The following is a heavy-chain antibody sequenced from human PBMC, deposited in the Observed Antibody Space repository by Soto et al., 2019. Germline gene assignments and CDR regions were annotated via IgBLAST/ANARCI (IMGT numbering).Heavy chain of an antibody. CDR2: ILVGGST. Sequence: VGSLRLCCAASGFICSSYDMSWVRQAPGKGLEWVSTILVGGSTHYEDSVKGRFTISRDGSKNTVYLQMNSLTAGDTAVYYCAKATATGGGAFDICGQGTMVTVSS. D-gene: IGHD2-8*02. CDR1: GFICSSYD. J-gene: IGHJ3*02. V-gene: IGHV3-23*01. CDR3: AKATATGGGAFDI.